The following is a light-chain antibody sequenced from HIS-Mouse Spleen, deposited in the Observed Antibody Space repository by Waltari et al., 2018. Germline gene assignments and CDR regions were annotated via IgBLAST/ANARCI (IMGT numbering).Light chain of an antibody. V-gene: IGLV1-47*01. Sequence: QSVLTQPPSASGTPGQRVTISCSGSRSNIGSNYVSWYQQPPGTAPKRLIYRNNQRPSGVPDRFSGSKSGTSASLAISGLRSEDEADYYCAAWDDSLSGPVFGGGTKLTVL. J-gene: IGLJ3*02. CDR3: AAWDDSLSGPV. CDR1: RSNIGSNY. CDR2: RNN.